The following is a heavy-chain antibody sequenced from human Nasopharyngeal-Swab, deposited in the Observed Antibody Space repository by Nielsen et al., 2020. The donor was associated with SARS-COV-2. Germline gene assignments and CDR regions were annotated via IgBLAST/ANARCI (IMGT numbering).Heavy chain of an antibody. CDR2: IYPGDSDT. Sequence: GGSLRLSCKGSGSSFTSYWIGWVRQMPGKGLEWMGIIYPGDSDTRYSPSFQGQVTISADKSISTAYLQWSSLKASDTAMYYCARRQGYYDSSGNLDYWGQGTLVTVSS. J-gene: IGHJ4*02. CDR1: GSSFTSYW. CDR3: ARRQGYYDSSGNLDY. D-gene: IGHD3-22*01. V-gene: IGHV5-51*01.